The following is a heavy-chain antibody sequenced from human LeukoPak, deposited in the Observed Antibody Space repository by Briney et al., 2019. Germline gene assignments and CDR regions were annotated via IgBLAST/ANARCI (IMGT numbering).Heavy chain of an antibody. Sequence: SVKVSCKASGYTFTKYGLGWVRQAPGQGLEWMGWISTYNGDTYFAQKVQGRVTMTTETTTATGYMELRSLRSDDTAVYYCARTPNYGSGSLFFWFDSWGQGTLVTVSS. CDR1: GYTFTKYG. CDR3: ARTPNYGSGSLFFWFDS. CDR2: ISTYNGDT. V-gene: IGHV1-18*01. J-gene: IGHJ5*01. D-gene: IGHD3-10*01.